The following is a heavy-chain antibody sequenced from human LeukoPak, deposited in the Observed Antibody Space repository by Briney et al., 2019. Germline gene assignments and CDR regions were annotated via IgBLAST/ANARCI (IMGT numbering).Heavy chain of an antibody. CDR3: ARHYYDSSGYGHNWFDP. V-gene: IGHV1-69*13. CDR2: IIPIFGTA. D-gene: IGHD3-22*01. Sequence: AASVKVSCKASGGTFSSYAISWVRQAPGQGLEWMGGIIPIFGTANYAQKFQGRVTITADESTSTAYMELSSLRSEDTAVYYCARHYYDSSGYGHNWFDPWGQGTLVTVSS. J-gene: IGHJ5*02. CDR1: GGTFSSYA.